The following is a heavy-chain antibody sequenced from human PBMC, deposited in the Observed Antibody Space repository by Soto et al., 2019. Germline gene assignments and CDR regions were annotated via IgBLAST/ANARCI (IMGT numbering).Heavy chain of an antibody. CDR3: ARGDYYDTSGPFSDAFDI. CDR2: IKPDGSEK. J-gene: IGHJ3*02. CDR1: GFTFSTYW. D-gene: IGHD3-22*01. Sequence: EVQLVESGGGLVQPGGSLRLSCAASGFTFSTYWMSWVRQAPGKGLEWVANIKPDGSEKWYVDSVKGRFTISRDNAKNSRYLQMNSLRGEDTAVYYCARGDYYDTSGPFSDAFDIWGQGTMVTVSS. V-gene: IGHV3-7*04.